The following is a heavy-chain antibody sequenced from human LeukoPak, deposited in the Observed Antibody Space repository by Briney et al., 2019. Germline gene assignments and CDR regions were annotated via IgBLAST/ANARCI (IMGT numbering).Heavy chain of an antibody. CDR1: GGSISSNSYY. Sequence: SETLSLTCTVSGGSISSNSYYWGWIRQPPGKGLEWIGSIYYSGSTYYNPSLKSRVTISVDTSKNQFSLKLSSVTAADTAVYYCATYSSSVGSAFDIWGQGTMVTVSS. V-gene: IGHV4-39*01. CDR2: IYYSGST. D-gene: IGHD6-13*01. CDR3: ATYSSSVGSAFDI. J-gene: IGHJ3*02.